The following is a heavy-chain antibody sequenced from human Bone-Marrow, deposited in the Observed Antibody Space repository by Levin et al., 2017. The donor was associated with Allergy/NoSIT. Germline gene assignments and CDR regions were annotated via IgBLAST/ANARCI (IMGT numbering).Heavy chain of an antibody. D-gene: IGHD6-19*01. CDR1: GYTFTNFA. CDR3: ARVRSSGWDA. V-gene: IGHV1-18*01. J-gene: IGHJ4*02. CDR2: ISASIGTT. Sequence: ASVKVSCKASGYTFTNFAVSWVRQATGQGLEWMGWISASIGTTNYAQNLQGRVTMTTDTSTSTAYMDLTRLRSDDTANYYYARVRSSGWDAWGQGALVTVSS.